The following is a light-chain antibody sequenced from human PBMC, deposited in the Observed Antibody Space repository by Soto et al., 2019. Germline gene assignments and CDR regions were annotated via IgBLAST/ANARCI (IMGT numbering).Light chain of an antibody. CDR3: QQYGNSPPYT. CDR2: AAS. CDR1: QSVSSNY. V-gene: IGKV3-20*01. Sequence: EIVWTQSPGTLSLSPGERATLSCRASQSVSSNYLVWYQQKPGQAPRLLIYAASSRAAGIPDRFSGSGSGTDFTLTINRLEPEDFAVYYCQQYGNSPPYTFGQGTKLEIK. J-gene: IGKJ2*01.